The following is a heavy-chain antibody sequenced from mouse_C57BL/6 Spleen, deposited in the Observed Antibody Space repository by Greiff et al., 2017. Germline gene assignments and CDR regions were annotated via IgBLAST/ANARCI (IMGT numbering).Heavy chain of an antibody. V-gene: IGHV14-1*01. CDR2: IDPEDGDT. D-gene: IGHD1-1*01. CDR3: TRGYYGSNLFAY. CDR1: GFNIKDYY. J-gene: IGHJ3*01. Sequence: VQLQQSGAELVRPGASVKLSCTASGFNIKDYYMHWVKQRPEQGLEWIGRIDPEDGDTEYAPKFQGKATITADTSSNTAYLQLSSLTSEDTAVYYCTRGYYGSNLFAYWGQGTLVTVSA.